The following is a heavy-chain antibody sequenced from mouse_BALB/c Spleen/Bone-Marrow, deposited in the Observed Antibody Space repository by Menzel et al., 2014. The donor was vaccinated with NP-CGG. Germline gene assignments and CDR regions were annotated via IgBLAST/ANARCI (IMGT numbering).Heavy chain of an antibody. CDR2: IYPGDGDT. CDR1: GYTFXSYW. Sequence: VQLQQSGAELARPGASVKLSCKASGYTFXSYWMQWIKQRPGQGLEWIGAIYPGDGDTTYTQKFKGKATLTADKSSSTAYMQLSSLASEDSAVYYCARSRGWYFDVWGAGTTVTVSS. V-gene: IGHV1-87*01. J-gene: IGHJ1*01. CDR3: ARSRGWYFDV.